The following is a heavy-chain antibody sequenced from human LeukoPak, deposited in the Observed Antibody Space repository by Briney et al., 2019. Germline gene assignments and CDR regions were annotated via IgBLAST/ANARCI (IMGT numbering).Heavy chain of an antibody. D-gene: IGHD2-15*01. V-gene: IGHV3-21*01. CDR2: ISSSSSYI. CDR3: AREANVVVVAANDY. CDR1: GFTFSSYS. Sequence: PGGSLRLSCAASGFTFSSYSMNWVRQAPGKGLEWVSSISSSSSYIYYADSVKGRFTISRDNAKNSLYLQMNSLRAEDTAVYYCAREANVVVVAANDYWGRGTLVTVSS. J-gene: IGHJ4*02.